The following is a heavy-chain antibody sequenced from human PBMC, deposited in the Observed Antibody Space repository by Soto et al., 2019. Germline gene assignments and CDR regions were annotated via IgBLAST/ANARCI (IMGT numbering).Heavy chain of an antibody. V-gene: IGHV1-46*01. CDR1: GYTFTSYN. D-gene: IGHD2-2*01. CDR2: INPSGGST. J-gene: IGHJ5*02. CDR3: ARDLGYCSSTTCYGNWFDP. Sequence: QVQLVQSGAEVKKPGASVKVSCKASGYTFTSYNMHWVRQAPGQGLEWMGIINPSGGSTSYAQNCQGRVTMPRDTSTSTVYMELSSLRSEDTAVYYCARDLGYCSSTTCYGNWFDPWGQGTLVTVSS.